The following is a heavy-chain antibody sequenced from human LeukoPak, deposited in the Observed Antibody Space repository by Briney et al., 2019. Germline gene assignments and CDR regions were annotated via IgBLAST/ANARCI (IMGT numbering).Heavy chain of an antibody. CDR3: AREVVLANPGYSSGWYSPGGYYFDY. V-gene: IGHV4-59*01. J-gene: IGHJ4*02. CDR2: IYYSGST. Sequence: SETLSLTCTVSGGSISRYYWSWIRQPPGKGLEWIGNIYYSGSTNYNPSLKSRVTISVDTSKNQFSLKLSSVTAADTAVYYCAREVVLANPGYSSGWYSPGGYYFDYWGQGTLVTVSS. CDR1: GGSISRYY. D-gene: IGHD6-19*01.